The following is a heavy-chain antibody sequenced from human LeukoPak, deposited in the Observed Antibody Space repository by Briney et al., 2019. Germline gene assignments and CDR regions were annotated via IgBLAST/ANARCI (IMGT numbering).Heavy chain of an antibody. CDR3: ARAYFDSGAPHDY. J-gene: IGHJ4*02. Sequence: PGGSLRLSCGASGFTFSSYSMKWVRQAPGQGLEGVSYIDSSGGHVYYVDSVKGRFTTSRDNARDSLYLQMTSLRAEDTAVYYCARAYFDSGAPHDYWGQGTLVSVSS. V-gene: IGHV3-21*01. CDR1: GFTFSSYS. CDR2: IDSSGGHV. D-gene: IGHD3-22*01.